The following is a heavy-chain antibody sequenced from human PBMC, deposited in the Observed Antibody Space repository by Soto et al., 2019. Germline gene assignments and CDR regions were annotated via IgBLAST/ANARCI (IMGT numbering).Heavy chain of an antibody. CDR1: GFTFSSYA. D-gene: IGHD1-7*01. J-gene: IGHJ6*02. CDR2: IRGSGGST. V-gene: IGHV3-23*01. CDR3: AKALPGTLAPHRYYGMDV. Sequence: VQLLESGGGLVQPGGSLRLSCVASGFTFSSYAMSWVRQAPGKGLEWVSGIRGSGGSTYYADSVKGRFTISRDNSKNTLFLQLNSMRAEDTAASYCAKALPGTLAPHRYYGMDVWGQGTTVTVSS.